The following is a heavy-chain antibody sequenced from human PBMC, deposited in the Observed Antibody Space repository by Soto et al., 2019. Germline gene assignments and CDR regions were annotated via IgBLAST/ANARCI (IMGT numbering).Heavy chain of an antibody. J-gene: IGHJ6*02. V-gene: IGHV1-18*01. CDR1: GYTFSSYG. CDR3: ARGGYYDSSGSRNYHYYGMDV. CDR2: ISPYNDDT. D-gene: IGHD3-22*01. Sequence: QAQLVQSGAEVKKPGASVKVSCKASGYTFSSYGISWVRQAPGQGLEWLGWISPYNDDTNYAQKLQGRVTMTTDTPTRTAYMDLRSLRSDDTAVYYCARGGYYDSSGSRNYHYYGMDVWGQGTTVTVSS.